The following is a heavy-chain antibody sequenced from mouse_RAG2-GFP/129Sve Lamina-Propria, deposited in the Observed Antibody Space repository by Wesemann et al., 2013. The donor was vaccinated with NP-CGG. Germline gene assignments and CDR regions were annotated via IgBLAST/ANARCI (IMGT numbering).Heavy chain of an antibody. CDR3: ARGTAWFAY. Sequence: VQLQQSGAELVRPGASVKLSRTASGFNIKDDYMHWVKQRPEQGLEWIGEIDPSDSYTNYNQKFKGKATLTVDKSSSTAYMQLSSLTSEDSAVYYCARGTAWFAYWGQGTLVTVSA. V-gene: IGHV1-69*02. CDR1: GFNIKDDY. J-gene: IGHJ3*01. CDR2: IDPSDSYT.